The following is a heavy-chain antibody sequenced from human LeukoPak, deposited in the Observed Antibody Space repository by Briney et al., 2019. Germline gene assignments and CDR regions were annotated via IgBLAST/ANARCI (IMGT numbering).Heavy chain of an antibody. J-gene: IGHJ4*02. V-gene: IGHV3-64D*08. D-gene: IGHD6-19*01. CDR3: VKDYRGTDGWYSWFGLFDY. CDR1: LFTFTSYG. Sequence: GGCLRLSPAASLFTFTSYGMHWVRQSPGKGLEHVSRICSKGGSTLYAYSAKGRFTISRDNSKNTHYLEMSSLRTEDTAVYYCVKDYRGTDGWYSWFGLFDYWGQGTLVTVSS. CDR2: ICSKGGST.